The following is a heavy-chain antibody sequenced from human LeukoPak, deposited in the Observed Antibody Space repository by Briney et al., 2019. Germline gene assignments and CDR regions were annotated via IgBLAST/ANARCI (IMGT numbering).Heavy chain of an antibody. V-gene: IGHV3-11*01. CDR2: ISSSGSTI. CDR3: ARRSGYSSSWGYYWYSDL. CDR1: GFIVSGYW. D-gene: IGHD6-13*01. Sequence: PGGSLRLSCAVSGFIVSGYWMTWVRQAPGKGLEWVSYISSSGSTIYYADSVKGRFTISRDNAKNSLYLQMKSLRAEDTAVYYCARRSGYSSSWGYYWYSDLWGRGTLGTVSS. J-gene: IGHJ2*01.